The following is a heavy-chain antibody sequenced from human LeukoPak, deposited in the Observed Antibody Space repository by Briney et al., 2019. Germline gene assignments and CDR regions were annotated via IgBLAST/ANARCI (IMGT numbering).Heavy chain of an antibody. J-gene: IGHJ4*02. Sequence: GGSLRLSCAASGFTFDDYGMSWVGQAPGKGVEGVSGINWNGGSTDYADSVKGRFTISRDNAKNSLYLQMNSLRAEDTALYYCARDGWFGELLGFDYWGQGTLVTVSS. V-gene: IGHV3-20*04. CDR2: INWNGGST. D-gene: IGHD3-10*01. CDR1: GFTFDDYG. CDR3: ARDGWFGELLGFDY.